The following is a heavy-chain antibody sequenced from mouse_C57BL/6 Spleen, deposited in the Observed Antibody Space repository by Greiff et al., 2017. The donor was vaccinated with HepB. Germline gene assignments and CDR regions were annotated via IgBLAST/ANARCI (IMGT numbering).Heavy chain of an antibody. CDR2: IHPNSGST. Sequence: QVQLKESGAELVKPGASVKLSCKASGYTFTSYWMHWVKQRPGQGLEWIGMIHPNSGSTNYNEKFKSKATLTVDKSSSTAYMQLSSLTSEDSAVYYCARGGIYYDYDGYYFDYWGQGTTLTVSS. D-gene: IGHD2-4*01. V-gene: IGHV1-64*01. J-gene: IGHJ2*01. CDR3: ARGGIYYDYDGYYFDY. CDR1: GYTFTSYW.